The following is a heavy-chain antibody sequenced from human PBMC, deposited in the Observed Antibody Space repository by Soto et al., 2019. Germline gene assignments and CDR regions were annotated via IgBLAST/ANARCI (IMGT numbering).Heavy chain of an antibody. V-gene: IGHV3-72*01. Sequence: EVQLVESGGGLVQPGGSLRLSCAASGFTFSDHYMDWVRQAPGKGLEWVGRTRNKANSYTTEYAASVKGRFTISRDDSMNSLYLQRTSLKTADTAVYYCATDGTAGYNPYFDHWGQGTLVTVSS. CDR1: GFTFSDHY. D-gene: IGHD5-12*01. CDR3: ATDGTAGYNPYFDH. J-gene: IGHJ4*02. CDR2: TRNKANSYTT.